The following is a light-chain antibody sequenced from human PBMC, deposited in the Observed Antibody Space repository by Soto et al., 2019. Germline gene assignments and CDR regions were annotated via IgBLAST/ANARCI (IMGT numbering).Light chain of an antibody. J-gene: IGKJ1*01. V-gene: IGKV3-15*01. CDR3: QQYNNWPWT. CDR2: GTS. Sequence: EILMTQSPVTLSVSPGERASRSCRASQNISRSLAWYQQKPGQGPSLLIYGTSTRAGGVPARFSGGGSGTEFTLTITSLQSEDFAVYYCQQYNNWPWTFGQGTKVDIK. CDR1: QNISRS.